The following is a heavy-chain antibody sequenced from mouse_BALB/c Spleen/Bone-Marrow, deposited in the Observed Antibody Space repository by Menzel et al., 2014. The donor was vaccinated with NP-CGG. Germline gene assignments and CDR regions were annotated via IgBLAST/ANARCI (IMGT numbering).Heavy chain of an antibody. CDR2: IHPSDSET. Sequence: VQLQQSGTEVVGPGASVKLSCKASGYSFTTYWMIWVKQRPGQGLEWIGMIHPSDSETRLNQKFKDKATLTVDKSSSTAYMQLNSPTSEDSAVYYCAREKAYYGISWFAYWGQGTLVTVSA. CDR3: AREKAYYGISWFAY. V-gene: IGHV1-61*01. J-gene: IGHJ3*01. D-gene: IGHD2-10*01. CDR1: GYSFTTYW.